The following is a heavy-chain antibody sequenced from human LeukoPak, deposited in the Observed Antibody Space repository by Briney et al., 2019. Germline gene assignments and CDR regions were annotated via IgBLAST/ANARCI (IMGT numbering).Heavy chain of an antibody. V-gene: IGHV3-74*01. CDR1: GFTFSTYW. CDR3: ARDRIQMTMVTTSHNWFDP. CDR2: ISSDGSST. D-gene: IGHD4-17*01. Sequence: SGGSLRLSCAASGFTFSTYWMHWVRQAPGKGLVWVSRISSDGSSTTYADSVKGRFTISRDNAKNTPYLQMNSLRAEDTAAYYCARDRIQMTMVTTSHNWFDPWGQGTLVTVSS. J-gene: IGHJ5*02.